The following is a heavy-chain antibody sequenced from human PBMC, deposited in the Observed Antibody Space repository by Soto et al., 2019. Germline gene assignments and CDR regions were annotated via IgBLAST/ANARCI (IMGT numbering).Heavy chain of an antibody. CDR2: ISAYNGNT. J-gene: IGHJ4*02. CDR3: AGSYYYDSSGPGVGHDY. Sequence: ASVKVSCKASGYTFTSYGISWVRQAPGQGLEWMGWISAYNGNTNYAQKLQGRVTMTTDTSTSTAYMELRSLRSDDTAVYYCAGSYYYDSSGPGVGHDYWGQGTLVTVSS. D-gene: IGHD3-22*01. V-gene: IGHV1-18*01. CDR1: GYTFTSYG.